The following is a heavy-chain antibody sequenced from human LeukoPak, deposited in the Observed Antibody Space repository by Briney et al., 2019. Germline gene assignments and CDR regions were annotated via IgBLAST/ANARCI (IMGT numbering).Heavy chain of an antibody. J-gene: IGHJ4*02. Sequence: GGSLRLSCAASGFTFSIYAMHWVRQAPGKGLEWVALISYDETYIYYADSVKGRFTISRDNSKNTLYLQMNTLRVEDTAVYYCARDPYSTGYYDYWGQGTLVTVST. CDR3: ARDPYSTGYYDY. CDR1: GFTFSIYA. CDR2: ISYDETYI. D-gene: IGHD6-19*01. V-gene: IGHV3-30*14.